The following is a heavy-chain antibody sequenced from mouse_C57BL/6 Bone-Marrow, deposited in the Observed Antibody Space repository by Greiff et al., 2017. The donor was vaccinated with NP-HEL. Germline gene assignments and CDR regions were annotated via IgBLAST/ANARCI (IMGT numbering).Heavy chain of an antibody. J-gene: IGHJ4*01. CDR1: GYSFTGYF. V-gene: IGHV1-37*01. CDR3: ATSPRLQPACALDY. D-gene: IGHD2-2*01. CDR2: IYPYNGDT. Sequence: VQLQQSGPELVKPGASVKISCKASGYSFTGYFMNWVKQSHGKSLEWIGRIYPYNGDTFYNQKFKGKATFTVDKSSSTAYMELRSLTSEDFAVYYCATSPRLQPACALDYWGQGTSVTVSS.